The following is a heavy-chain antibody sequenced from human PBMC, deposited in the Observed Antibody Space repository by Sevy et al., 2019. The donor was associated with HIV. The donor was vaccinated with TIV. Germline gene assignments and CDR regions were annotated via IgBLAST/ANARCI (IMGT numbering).Heavy chain of an antibody. V-gene: IGHV3-7*01. CDR3: VREGVGGYSYSLDC. CDR1: GFTFSSYW. D-gene: IGHD5-18*01. CDR2: MKEDGSER. Sequence: GGSLRHSCAASGFTFSSYWMSWVRQAPGKGLEWVATMKEDGSERNYVDSVKGRSTISRDNAKNSLYLQMNSLRAEDTAVYYCVREGVGGYSYSLDCWGQGTLVTVSS. J-gene: IGHJ4*02.